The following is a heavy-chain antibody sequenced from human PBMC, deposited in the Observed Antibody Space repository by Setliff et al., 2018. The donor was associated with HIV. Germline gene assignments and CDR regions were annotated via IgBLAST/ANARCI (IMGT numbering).Heavy chain of an antibody. Sequence: PSETLSLTCAVPGYSISTAYYWGWIRQPPGKGLEWIGSVYHSGTTYYNPSLKSRVTISVDMSNSQFSLKVTSVTAADTAVYYCMRGRSITIFGVAYFDFWGQGTQVTVSS. CDR3: MRGRSITIFGVAYFDF. CDR1: GYSISTAYY. D-gene: IGHD3-3*01. V-gene: IGHV4-38-2*01. J-gene: IGHJ4*02. CDR2: VYHSGTT.